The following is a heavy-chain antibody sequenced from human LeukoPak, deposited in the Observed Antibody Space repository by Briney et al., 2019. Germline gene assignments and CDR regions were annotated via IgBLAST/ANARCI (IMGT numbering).Heavy chain of an antibody. J-gene: IGHJ4*02. CDR1: GGSFSGYY. CDR2: IDHSGST. CDR3: ARGLGYYYDSSGYYYDY. Sequence: PSETLSLTCAVYGGSFSGYYWSWIRQPPGKGLEWIGEIDHSGSTNYNPSLKSRVTISVDTSKNQFSLKLSSVTAADTAVYYCARGLGYYYDSSGYYYDYWGQGTLVTVSS. V-gene: IGHV4-34*01. D-gene: IGHD3-22*01.